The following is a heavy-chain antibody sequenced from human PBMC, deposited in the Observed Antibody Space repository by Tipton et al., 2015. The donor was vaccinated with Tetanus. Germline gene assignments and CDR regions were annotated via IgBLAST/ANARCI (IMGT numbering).Heavy chain of an antibody. CDR1: GYTFTHYG. D-gene: IGHD6-19*01. Sequence: QLVQSGAEVKKPGASVKVSCKASGYTFTHYGISWVRQAPGQGLEWVGWISPFTGDTEYAQNLQDRLILTTDTSTATAYVEVRSLTFDDTAVYYCARDRAVPVQAYGTDVWGQGTSATVSS. J-gene: IGHJ6*02. CDR3: ARDRAVPVQAYGTDV. CDR2: ISPFTGDT. V-gene: IGHV1-18*01.